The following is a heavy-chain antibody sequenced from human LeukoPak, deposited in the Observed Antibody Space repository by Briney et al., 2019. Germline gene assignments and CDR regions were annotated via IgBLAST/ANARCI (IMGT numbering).Heavy chain of an antibody. D-gene: IGHD5-12*01. CDR3: ARRYEDAFDI. Sequence: PSETLSLTCTVSGGSISSYYWSWIRQPPGKGLEWIGYIYYSGSTNYNLSLKSRVTISVDTSKNQFSLKLSSVTAADTAVYYCARRYEDAFDIWGQGTMVTVSS. V-gene: IGHV4-59*01. J-gene: IGHJ3*02. CDR2: IYYSGST. CDR1: GGSISSYY.